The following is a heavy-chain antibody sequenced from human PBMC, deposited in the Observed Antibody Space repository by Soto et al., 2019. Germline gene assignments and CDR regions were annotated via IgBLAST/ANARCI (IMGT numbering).Heavy chain of an antibody. CDR3: AREGTYYDILTGYGPLDYGMDV. CDR2: ISAYNGNT. CDR1: GYTFTSYG. Sequence: QVQLVQSGAEVKKPGASVKVSCKASGYTFTSYGISWVRQAPGQGLEWMGWISAYNGNTNYAQKLQGRVTMTTDTSTSTAYMELRRLRSDDTAVYYCAREGTYYDILTGYGPLDYGMDVWGQGTTVTVSS. J-gene: IGHJ6*02. V-gene: IGHV1-18*01. D-gene: IGHD3-9*01.